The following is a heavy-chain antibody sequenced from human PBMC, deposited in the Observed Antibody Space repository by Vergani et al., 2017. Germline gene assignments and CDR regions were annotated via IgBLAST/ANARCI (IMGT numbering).Heavy chain of an antibody. V-gene: IGHV4-59*12. CDR3: ARDLRAPIFRSGYGMDV. Sequence: QVQLQESGPGLVKPSETLSLTCTVSGGSISSYYWSWIRQPPGKGLEWIGYIYYSGSTNYNPSLKSRVTISVDTSKNQFSLKLSSVTAADTAVYYCARDLRAPIFRSGYGMDVWGQGTTVTVSS. D-gene: IGHD3-9*01. CDR2: IYYSGST. CDR1: GGSISSYY. J-gene: IGHJ6*02.